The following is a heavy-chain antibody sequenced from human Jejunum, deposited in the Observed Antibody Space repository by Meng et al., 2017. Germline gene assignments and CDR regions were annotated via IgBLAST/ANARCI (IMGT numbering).Heavy chain of an antibody. CDR2: IYWDDDK. Sequence: QITLKESGPTLVKPTQTLTLTCPLSGVSLSSTGVSVGWIRQPPGKALEWLALIYWDDDKRYNPSLMSRLTITKDTSMNHVVLTMTNIDPVDTGTYYCTHRREDPRSAFYYLDYWGRGTLVTVSS. CDR1: GVSLSSTGVS. D-gene: IGHD2-15*01. CDR3: THRREDPRSAFYYLDY. V-gene: IGHV2-5*02. J-gene: IGHJ4*02.